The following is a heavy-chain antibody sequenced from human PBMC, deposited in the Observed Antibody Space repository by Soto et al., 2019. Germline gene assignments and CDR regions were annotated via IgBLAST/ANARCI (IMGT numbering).Heavy chain of an antibody. CDR2: ISSSSSTI. J-gene: IGHJ6*02. CDR3: AIVSYYYGSGSLGYYYGMDV. Sequence: GGSLRLSCAASGFTFSSYSMNWVRQAPGKGLEWVSYISSSSSTIYYADSVKGRFTISRDNAKNSLYLQMNSLRDEDTAVYYCAIVSYYYGSGSLGYYYGMDVWGQGTTVTVSS. CDR1: GFTFSSYS. V-gene: IGHV3-48*02. D-gene: IGHD3-10*01.